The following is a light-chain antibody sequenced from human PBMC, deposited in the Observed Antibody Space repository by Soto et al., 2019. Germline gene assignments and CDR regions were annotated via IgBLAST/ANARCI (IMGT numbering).Light chain of an antibody. Sequence: EIVVTQSPATLSVSPGEGATLSCRASQSVSSNLAWYQQKPGQAPRLLIYGASTRATDIPDRFSGSGSGTEFTLTISSLQSEDFAVYDCQQYNNWPITFGQGTRLEIK. V-gene: IGKV3-15*01. J-gene: IGKJ5*01. CDR2: GAS. CDR1: QSVSSN. CDR3: QQYNNWPIT.